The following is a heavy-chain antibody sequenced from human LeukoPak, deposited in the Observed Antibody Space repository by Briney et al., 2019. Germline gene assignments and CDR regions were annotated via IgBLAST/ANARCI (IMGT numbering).Heavy chain of an antibody. D-gene: IGHD3-3*01. J-gene: IGHJ3*02. V-gene: IGHV1-69*13. CDR1: GGTFSSYA. Sequence: ASVKVSCKASGGTFSSYAISWVRQAPGQGLEWMGRIIPIFGTANYAQKFQGRVTITADESTSTAYMELSSLRSEDTAVYYCARAGVITIFGVVINDAFDIWGQGTMVTVSS. CDR2: IIPIFGTA. CDR3: ARAGVITIFGVVINDAFDI.